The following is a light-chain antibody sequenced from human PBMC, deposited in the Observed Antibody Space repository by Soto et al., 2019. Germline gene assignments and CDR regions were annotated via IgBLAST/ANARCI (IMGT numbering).Light chain of an antibody. CDR1: QNIRNW. CDR2: DAS. V-gene: IGKV1-5*01. CDR3: QQYHTYST. J-gene: IGKJ5*01. Sequence: DIQMTQSPSTLSASVGDSVTITCRASQNIRNWLAWYQQKPGKAPNPLIYDASSLTSGDPARFSGSGSGTEFTLNISSLQPDDFATYYCQQYHTYSTFGQGTRLEIK.